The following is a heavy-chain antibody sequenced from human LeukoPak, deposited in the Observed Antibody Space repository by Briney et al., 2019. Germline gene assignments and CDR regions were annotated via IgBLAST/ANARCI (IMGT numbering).Heavy chain of an antibody. V-gene: IGHV1-18*01. J-gene: IGHJ6*03. D-gene: IGHD1-26*01. CDR3: ARGVGAMYYYYMDA. Sequence: GASVKVSCKASGYTLTNYGISWVRQAPGQGLEWTGWISAYNGNTNSAQKFQGRVTMTTDTSTSTAYMELRSLRSDDTAVYYCARGVGAMYYYYMDAWGKGTTVTVSS. CDR2: ISAYNGNT. CDR1: GYTLTNYG.